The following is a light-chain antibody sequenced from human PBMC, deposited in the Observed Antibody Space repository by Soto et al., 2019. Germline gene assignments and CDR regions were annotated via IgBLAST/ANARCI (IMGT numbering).Light chain of an antibody. CDR2: TAS. CDR1: QSISDW. Sequence: DIQVTQSPSTLSASVGDRVTITCRASQSISDWLAWYQQKPGKAPKLLIYTASSLETGVPSRFSGSGSGTEFTLTISSLQPDDFATYYCLQYSSYLVTFGQGTRLEIK. J-gene: IGKJ5*01. CDR3: LQYSSYLVT. V-gene: IGKV1-5*01.